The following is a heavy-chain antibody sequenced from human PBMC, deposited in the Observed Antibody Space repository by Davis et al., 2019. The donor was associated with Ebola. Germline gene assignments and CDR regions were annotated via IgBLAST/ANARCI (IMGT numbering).Heavy chain of an antibody. CDR2: INPNSGGT. CDR3: ARGSPSGAGGRDASAI. D-gene: IGHD6-19*01. CDR1: GYTFTGYY. Sequence: SVKVSCKASGYTFTGYYMHWVRQAPGQGLEWMGWINPNSGGTNYAQKFQGRVTMTSDTSISTVYMELTTLRSDDTAVYYCARGSPSGAGGRDASAIWGQGTLVTVSS. V-gene: IGHV1-2*02. J-gene: IGHJ3*02.